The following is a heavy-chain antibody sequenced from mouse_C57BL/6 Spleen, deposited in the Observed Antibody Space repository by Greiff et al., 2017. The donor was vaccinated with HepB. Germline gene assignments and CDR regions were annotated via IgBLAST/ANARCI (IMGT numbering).Heavy chain of an antibody. Sequence: EVHLVESGPELVKPGASVKISCKASGYSFTGYYMNWVKQSPEKSLEWIGEINPSTGGTTYNQKFKAKATLTVDKSSSTAYMQLKSLTSEDSAVYYCARDYDGYYVWGQGTTLTVSS. CDR2: INPSTGGT. D-gene: IGHD2-3*01. V-gene: IGHV1-42*01. J-gene: IGHJ2*01. CDR3: ARDYDGYYV. CDR1: GYSFTGYY.